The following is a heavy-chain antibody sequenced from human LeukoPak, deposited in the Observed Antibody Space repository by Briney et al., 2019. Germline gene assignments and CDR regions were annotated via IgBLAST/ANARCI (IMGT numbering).Heavy chain of an antibody. V-gene: IGHV1-69*05. CDR2: IIPIFGTA. CDR3: ARVGSSKSAGALDI. Sequence: ASVKVSCKASGGTFSSYAISWVRQAPGQGLEWMGGIIPIFGTANYAQKFQGRVTITTDESTSTAYMELSSLRSEDTAVYYCARVGSSKSAGALDIWGQGTMVTVSS. J-gene: IGHJ3*02. D-gene: IGHD2-2*01. CDR1: GGTFSSYA.